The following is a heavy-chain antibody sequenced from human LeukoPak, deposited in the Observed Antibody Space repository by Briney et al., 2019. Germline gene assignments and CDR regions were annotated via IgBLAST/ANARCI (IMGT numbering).Heavy chain of an antibody. Sequence: KPSGAPSLPCTVSGGSISTYYWSWIPQPPGEGLDWIWYISYSGSTNYNPSLKSRVTISVDTSKNQFSLKVNSVTAADTAVYYCARGRGSGYPYYFDSWGQGTLVTVSS. CDR1: GGSISTYY. J-gene: IGHJ4*02. D-gene: IGHD3-22*01. CDR2: ISYSGST. V-gene: IGHV4-59*01. CDR3: ARGRGSGYPYYFDS.